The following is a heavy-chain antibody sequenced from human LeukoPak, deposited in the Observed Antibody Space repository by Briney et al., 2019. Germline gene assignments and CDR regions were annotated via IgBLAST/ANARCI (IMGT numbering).Heavy chain of an antibody. CDR2: ISPSGTST. J-gene: IGHJ4*02. V-gene: IGHV1-46*01. CDR1: GFTFTDYS. Sequence: ASVKVSCKASGFTFTDYSRHWVRQAPGQGLEWMGIISPSGTSTTYAQNFQGRVTMTKDTSTSTVYMELSSLRSEDTAVYYCARKYYFDYWGQGTLVTVSS. CDR3: ARKYYFDY.